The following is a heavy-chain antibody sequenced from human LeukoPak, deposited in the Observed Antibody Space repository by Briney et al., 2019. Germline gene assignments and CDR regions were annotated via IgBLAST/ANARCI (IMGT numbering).Heavy chain of an antibody. CDR2: IYYSGST. Sequence: SETLSLTCTVSGGSISSGGYYWSWIRQHPGKGLEWIGYIYYSGSTYYNPSLKSRVTISVDTSKNQFSLKLSSVTAADTAVYYCARTVITTSYGFDPWGQGTLVTVSS. J-gene: IGHJ5*02. CDR3: ARTVITTSYGFDP. D-gene: IGHD3-22*01. CDR1: GGSISSGGYY. V-gene: IGHV4-31*03.